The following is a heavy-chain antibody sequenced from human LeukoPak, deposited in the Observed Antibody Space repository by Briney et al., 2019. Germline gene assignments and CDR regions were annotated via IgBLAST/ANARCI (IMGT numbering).Heavy chain of an antibody. J-gene: IGHJ4*02. CDR2: LSGSGGST. D-gene: IGHD1-26*01. CDR1: GFTFSNYA. Sequence: GGSLRLSCAASGFTFSNYAMSWVRQAPGKGLEWVSTLSGSGGSTYYADSVKGRFTISRDNSKNTVYLQMNSLRAEDTAVYYCAKATSGSYSYYFDYWGQGTLVTVSS. CDR3: AKATSGSYSYYFDY. V-gene: IGHV3-23*01.